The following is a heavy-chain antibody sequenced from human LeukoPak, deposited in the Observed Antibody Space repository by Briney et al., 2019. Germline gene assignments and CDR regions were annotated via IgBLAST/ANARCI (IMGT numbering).Heavy chain of an antibody. J-gene: IGHJ4*02. CDR2: INPNSGGT. CDR3: ARDLWGHYDILTGLFY. D-gene: IGHD3-9*01. V-gene: IGHV1-2*06. Sequence: GASVKVPCKASGYTFTGYYMHWVRQAPGQGLEWMGRINPNSGGTNYAQKFQCRVTMTRDTSINTAYMELSRLRSDDTAVYYCARDLWGHYDILTGLFYWGQGTLVTVSS. CDR1: GYTFTGYY.